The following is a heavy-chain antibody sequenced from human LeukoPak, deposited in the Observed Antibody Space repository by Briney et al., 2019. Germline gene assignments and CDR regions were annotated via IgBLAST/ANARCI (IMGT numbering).Heavy chain of an antibody. V-gene: IGHV4-59*01. CDR3: ARDQSSGWLDY. CDR2: IYYSGST. Sequence: SETLSLTCTVSDGSISSYYWSWIRQPPGKGLEWIGYIYYSGSTNYNPSLKSRVTISVDTSKNQFSLKLSSVTAADTAVYYCARDQSSGWLDYWGQGTLVTVSS. J-gene: IGHJ4*02. CDR1: DGSISSYY. D-gene: IGHD6-19*01.